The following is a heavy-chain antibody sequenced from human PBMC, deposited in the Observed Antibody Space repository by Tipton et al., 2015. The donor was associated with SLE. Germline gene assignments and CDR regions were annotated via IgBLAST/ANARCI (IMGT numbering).Heavy chain of an antibody. CDR1: GGSISVDDYY. CDR2: IHYNRDT. V-gene: IGHV4-61*08. J-gene: IGHJ4*02. Sequence: TLSLTCTVSGGSISVDDYYWTWIRQHPGKGLEWIGYIHYNRDTNYHPSLKSRVTISVDTSKNQLSLKLTSVTAADTAVYYCARGSVVADDFWGQGTLVTVSS. CDR3: ARGSVVADDF. D-gene: IGHD2-15*01.